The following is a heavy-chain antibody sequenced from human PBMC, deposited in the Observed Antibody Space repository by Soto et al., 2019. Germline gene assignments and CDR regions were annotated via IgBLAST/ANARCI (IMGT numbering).Heavy chain of an antibody. CDR2: ISYDGSNK. CDR1: GFTFSSYA. D-gene: IGHD4-4*01. V-gene: IGHV3-30*03. J-gene: IGHJ3*02. Sequence: GGSLRLSCAASGFTFSSYAMSWVRQAPGKGLEWVAVISYDGSNKYYADSVKGRFTISRDNSKNTLYLQMNSLRAEDTAVYYCFSGDSKRSVFDIWGQGTMVTVSS. CDR3: FSGDSKRSVFDI.